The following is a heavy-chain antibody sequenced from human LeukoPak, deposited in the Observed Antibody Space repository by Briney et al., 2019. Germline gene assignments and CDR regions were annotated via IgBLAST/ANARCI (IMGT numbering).Heavy chain of an antibody. CDR3: SRGHNWDDWFDA. Sequence: PSETLSLTCSVSGGSMSSYYWTWIRQPAGKGLGWIGRIHGSGISNYNPSLKSRVTMSLDTSKNEFSLKVASVTTADTAVYYCSRGHNWDDWFDAWGQGTLVTVSS. J-gene: IGHJ5*02. D-gene: IGHD1-20*01. V-gene: IGHV4-4*07. CDR2: IHGSGIS. CDR1: GGSMSSYY.